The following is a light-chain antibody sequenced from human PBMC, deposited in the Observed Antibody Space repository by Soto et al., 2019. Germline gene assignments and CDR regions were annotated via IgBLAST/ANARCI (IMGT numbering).Light chain of an antibody. V-gene: IGKV3-20*01. CDR2: GST. Sequence: DIVLTQSPGTLSLSPGERATLSCRASQNVDSTYLAWYQQKPGQAPRLVIYGSTRRAPGVPDRFSGSGSGTDFTLTISRLDPEDFAVYYCQQCGSSPQTFGQGTKVDIK. CDR3: QQCGSSPQT. CDR1: QNVDSTY. J-gene: IGKJ1*01.